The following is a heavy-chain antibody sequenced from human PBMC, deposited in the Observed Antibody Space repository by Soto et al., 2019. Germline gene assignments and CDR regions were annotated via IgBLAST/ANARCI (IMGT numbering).Heavy chain of an antibody. D-gene: IGHD3-22*01. V-gene: IGHV3-23*01. CDR2: ISGGGGST. Sequence: PGGSLRLSCAASGFTFSSYAMIWVRQGPGKGLEWVSAISGGGGSTYFADSVKGRFTISRDNSKNTLYLQMDSLRAEDTAVYYCAKALGYYDSSGTFDYWGQGTLVTGSS. CDR1: GFTFSSYA. J-gene: IGHJ4*02. CDR3: AKALGYYDSSGTFDY.